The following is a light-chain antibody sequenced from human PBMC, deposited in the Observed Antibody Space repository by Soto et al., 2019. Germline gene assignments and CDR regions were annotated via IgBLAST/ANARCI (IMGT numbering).Light chain of an antibody. CDR3: QQRSNWVT. CDR1: QSVGSY. V-gene: IGKV3-11*01. CDR2: DAS. Sequence: PGERATLSCRASQSVGSYLAWYQQKPGQAPRLLIYDASNRATGIPARFSGSGSGTDFTLTISSLEPEDFAVYYCQQRSNWVTFGQGTRLEIK. J-gene: IGKJ5*01.